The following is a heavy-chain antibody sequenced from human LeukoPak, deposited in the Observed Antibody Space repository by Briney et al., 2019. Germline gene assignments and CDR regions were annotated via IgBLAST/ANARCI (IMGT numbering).Heavy chain of an antibody. Sequence: QPGGSLRLSCAASGFTFSSYGMQWVRQAPGKGLEWVAVISYDGSNKYYADSVKGRFTISRDNSKNTLYLQMNSLRAEDTVVYYCAKDMLGSGSSFDYWGQGTLVTVSS. CDR1: GFTFSSYG. CDR3: AKDMLGSGSSFDY. J-gene: IGHJ4*02. V-gene: IGHV3-30*18. CDR2: ISYDGSNK. D-gene: IGHD1-26*01.